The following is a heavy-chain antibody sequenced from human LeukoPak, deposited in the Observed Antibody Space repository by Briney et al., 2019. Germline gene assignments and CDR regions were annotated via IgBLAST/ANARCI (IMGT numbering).Heavy chain of an antibody. CDR2: ISSSSSTI. J-gene: IGHJ4*02. CDR1: GFTFISYS. CDR3: ARDTRYYYGSGSPNDHFDY. Sequence: PGGSLRLSCAASGFTFISYSMNWVRQAPGKGLEWVSYISSSSSTIYYADSVKGRSTISRDNAKNSLYLQMNSLRAEDTAVYYCARDTRYYYGSGSPNDHFDYWGQGTLVTVSS. V-gene: IGHV3-48*01. D-gene: IGHD3-10*01.